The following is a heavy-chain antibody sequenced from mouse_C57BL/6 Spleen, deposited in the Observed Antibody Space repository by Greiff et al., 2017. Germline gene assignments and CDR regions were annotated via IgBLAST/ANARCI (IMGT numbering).Heavy chain of an antibody. CDR1: GYTFTSYW. CDR2: IDPSDSYT. V-gene: IGHV1-59*01. D-gene: IGHD1-1*01. J-gene: IGHJ2*01. Sequence: QVQLQQPGAELVRPGTSVKLSCKASGYTFTSYWMHWVKQRPGQGLEWIGVIDPSDSYTNYNQKFKGKATLTVDTSSSTAYMQLSSLTSEDSAVYYCAYGKSFDYWGQGTTLTVSS. CDR3: AYGKSFDY.